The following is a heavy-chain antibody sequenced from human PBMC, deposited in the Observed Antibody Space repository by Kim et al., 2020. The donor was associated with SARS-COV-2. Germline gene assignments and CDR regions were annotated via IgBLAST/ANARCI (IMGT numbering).Heavy chain of an antibody. J-gene: IGHJ6*03. CDR1: GGSISSYY. CDR2: IYYSGST. Sequence: SETLSLTCTVSGGSISSYYWSWIRQPPGKGLEWIGYIYYSGSTNYNPSLKSRVTISVDTSKNQISLKLSSVTGAGTAVYYCARGDRVATIFHDNYYMDVWGRGTTVTVSS. CDR3: ARGDRVATIFHDNYYMDV. V-gene: IGHV4-59*01. D-gene: IGHD5-12*01.